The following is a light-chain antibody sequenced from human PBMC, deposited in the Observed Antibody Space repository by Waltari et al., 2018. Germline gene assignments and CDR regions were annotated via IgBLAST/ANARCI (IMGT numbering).Light chain of an antibody. CDR3: QVWDSSTEV. CDR1: KLGERS. J-gene: IGLJ2*01. Sequence: SYDLTQPPSVSVSPGQTASIICSGDKLGERSASWYQQKAGQSPMLVIFQDVKRPSGIPERFSGSHSGNTATLTISGTQAMDEADYYCQVWDSSTEVFGGGTKLTVL. V-gene: IGLV3-1*01. CDR2: QDV.